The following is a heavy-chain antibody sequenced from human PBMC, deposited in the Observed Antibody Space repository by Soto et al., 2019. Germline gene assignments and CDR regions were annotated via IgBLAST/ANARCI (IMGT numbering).Heavy chain of an antibody. CDR2: IDPSDSYT. V-gene: IGHV5-10-1*01. D-gene: IGHD3-22*01. CDR3: ARHETITMIVVVNGTDFDY. Sequence: XDSLTISCKGSGYSFTSYWISWVRQMPGKGLEWMGRIDPSDSYTNYSPSFQGHVTISADKSISTAYLQWSSLKASDTAMYYCARHETITMIVVVNGTDFDYWGQGTLVTVSS. CDR1: GYSFTSYW. J-gene: IGHJ4*02.